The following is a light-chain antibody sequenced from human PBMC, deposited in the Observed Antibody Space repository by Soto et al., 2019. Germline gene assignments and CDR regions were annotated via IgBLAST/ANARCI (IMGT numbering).Light chain of an antibody. CDR2: LGS. CDR1: QSLLDSDGYNY. J-gene: IGKJ4*01. Sequence: DLVMTQSPLSLPVTPGEPASISCRSSQSLLDSDGYNYLDWYLQKPGQSPQLLIYLGSNRASGVPDRFSGSGSGTDFTLKISRVGVEDVGIYYCMQALQTPLTFDGGTKVEIK. CDR3: MQALQTPLT. V-gene: IGKV2-28*01.